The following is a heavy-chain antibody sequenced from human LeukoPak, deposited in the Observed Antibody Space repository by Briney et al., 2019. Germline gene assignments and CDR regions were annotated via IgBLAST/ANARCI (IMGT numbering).Heavy chain of an antibody. V-gene: IGHV4-34*01. J-gene: IGHJ3*02. D-gene: IGHD4-17*01. CDR1: GGSFSGYD. CDR3: ARSHDYGDSDAFDI. CDR2: INHSGST. Sequence: SETLSLTCAVYGGSFSGYDWSWIRQPPGKGLEWIGEINHSGSTNYNPSLKSRVTISVDTSKNQFSLKLSSVTAADTAVYYCARSHDYGDSDAFDIWGQGTMVTVSS.